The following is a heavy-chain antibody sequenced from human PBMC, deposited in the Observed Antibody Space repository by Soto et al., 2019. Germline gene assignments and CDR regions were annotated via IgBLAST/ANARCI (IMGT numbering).Heavy chain of an antibody. J-gene: IGHJ3*01. V-gene: IGHV1-69*01. CDR3: ARDLADVHLWDAFDV. D-gene: IGHD6-13*01. CDR2: IVHMFGTT. Sequence: QVQLVQSGPELKKPGSSLKVSCKAPGDTFNSYGISWVRQAPGQGLEWMGGIVHMFGTTNLALKFEDRVTIHADEFTTTVYMEIMCLTSEDTAVYYCARDLADVHLWDAFDVWGHGTRVPVSS. CDR1: GDTFNSYG.